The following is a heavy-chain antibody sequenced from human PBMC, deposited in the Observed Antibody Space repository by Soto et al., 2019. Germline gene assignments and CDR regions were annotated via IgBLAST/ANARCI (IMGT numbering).Heavy chain of an antibody. CDR2: IYYSGST. V-gene: IGHV4-59*08. D-gene: IGHD2-2*01. J-gene: IGHJ6*02. CDR1: GGSISSYY. CDR3: ARLDGYCSSTSCPVGYYYGMDV. Sequence: QVQLQESGPGLVKPSETLSLTCTVSGGSISSYYWSWIRQPPGKGLEWIGYIYYSGSTNYNPSLKSRVTISVDTSKNQFSLKLSSVTAADTAVYYCARLDGYCSSTSCPVGYYYGMDVWGQGTTVTVSS.